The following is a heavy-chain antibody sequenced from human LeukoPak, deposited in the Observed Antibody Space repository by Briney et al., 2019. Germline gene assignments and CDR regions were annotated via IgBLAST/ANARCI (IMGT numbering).Heavy chain of an antibody. Sequence: GGSLRLACAGSGFTFSQYEMNWVRQAQGEGLEWISYISTSRTTIYYADSVKGQFTISRDDAKNSLYLQMNSLRAEDTAVYYCARDEGSWNYEYWGQGTLVTVSS. CDR2: ISTSRTTI. V-gene: IGHV3-48*03. CDR3: ARDEGSWNYEY. CDR1: GFTFSQYE. J-gene: IGHJ4*02. D-gene: IGHD1-7*01.